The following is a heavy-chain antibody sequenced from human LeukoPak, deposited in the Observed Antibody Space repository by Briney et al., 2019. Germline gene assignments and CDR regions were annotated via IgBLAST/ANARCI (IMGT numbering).Heavy chain of an antibody. J-gene: IGHJ4*02. CDR2: INPNSGGT. D-gene: IGHD6-6*01. CDR3: ARDRGIAARRVTLDY. CDR1: GYTFTGYY. V-gene: IGHV1-2*02. Sequence: ASVKVSCKASGYTFTGYYMHWVRQAPGQGLEWMGWINPNSGGTNYAQKFQGRVTMTRDTSISTAYMELSRLRSAATAVYSYARDRGIAARRVTLDYWGQGTLVTVSS.